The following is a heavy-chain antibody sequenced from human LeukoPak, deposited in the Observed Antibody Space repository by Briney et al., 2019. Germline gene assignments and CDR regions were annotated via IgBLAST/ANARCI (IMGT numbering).Heavy chain of an antibody. J-gene: IGHJ4*02. Sequence: GGSLRLSCAASGFTFSSYAMSWVRQAPGKGLEWVSAISGSGGSTYYADSVKGRFAISRDNSKNTLYLQMNSLRAEDTAVYYCAKARGYSGSLFDYWGQGTLVTVSS. D-gene: IGHD1-26*01. CDR3: AKARGYSGSLFDY. V-gene: IGHV3-23*01. CDR1: GFTFSSYA. CDR2: ISGSGGST.